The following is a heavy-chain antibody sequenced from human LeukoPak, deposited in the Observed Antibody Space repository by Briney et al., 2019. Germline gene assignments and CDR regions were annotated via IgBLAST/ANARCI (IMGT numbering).Heavy chain of an antibody. CDR1: GFTFSTYW. J-gene: IGHJ4*02. D-gene: IGHD7-27*01. Sequence: PGGSLRLSCAASGFTFSTYWMHWVRQAPGKRLVWVSRINTDESSTSYADSVKGRFTISRDNAKNTLYLQMNSLRAEDTAVYYCVRGSNWGYFDYWGQGTLVTVSS. CDR3: VRGSNWGYFDY. V-gene: IGHV3-74*01. CDR2: INTDESST.